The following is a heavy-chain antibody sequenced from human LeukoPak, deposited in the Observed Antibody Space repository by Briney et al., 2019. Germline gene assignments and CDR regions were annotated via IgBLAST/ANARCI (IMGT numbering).Heavy chain of an antibody. J-gene: IGHJ4*02. CDR2: INWNGGST. CDR3: ARKYYYDSSGYYYPYFDY. Sequence: GGSLRLSCAASGFTFDDYGMSWVRQAPGKGLEWVPGINWNGGSTGYADSVKGRFTISRDNAKNSLYLQMNSLRAEDTALYYCARKYYYDSSGYYYPYFDYWGQGTLVTVSS. V-gene: IGHV3-20*04. CDR1: GFTFDDYG. D-gene: IGHD3-22*01.